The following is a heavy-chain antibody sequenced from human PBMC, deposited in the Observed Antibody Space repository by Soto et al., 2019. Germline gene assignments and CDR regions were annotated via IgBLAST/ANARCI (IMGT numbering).Heavy chain of an antibody. CDR2: ISYDEIDK. D-gene: IGHD3-16*01. Sequence: GGSLRLSCAASGFTFTSHAMHWVRQTPGKGLEWVAAISYDEIDKKYASSVKGRFTVSRDNVKNTLSLQMNSLKTDDTAVYYRVKGGEDITSPYGMDVWGQGTTVTVSS. J-gene: IGHJ6*02. CDR1: GFTFTSHA. CDR3: VKGGEDITSPYGMDV. V-gene: IGHV3-30*18.